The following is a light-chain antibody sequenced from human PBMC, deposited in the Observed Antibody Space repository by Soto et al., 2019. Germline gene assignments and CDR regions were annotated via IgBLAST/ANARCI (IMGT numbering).Light chain of an antibody. CDR2: DAS. Sequence: EIVLTQSPAILSLSPGERATLSCRASQSVSRNLDWYQHKPGQTPRLLIYDASNRATGILVRFSGSGSGTDFTLTISSLEPEDFAVYYCQQRSNGLSFGPGTKWTSN. CDR1: QSVSRN. CDR3: QQRSNGLS. V-gene: IGKV3-11*01. J-gene: IGKJ3*01.